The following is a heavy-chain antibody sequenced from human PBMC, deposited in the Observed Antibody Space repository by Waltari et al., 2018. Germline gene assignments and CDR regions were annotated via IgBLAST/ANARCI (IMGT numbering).Heavy chain of an antibody. CDR2: IYYNGNT. CDR3: AREIYGGNSRPFDY. V-gene: IGHV4-59*01. J-gene: IGHJ4*02. Sequence: QVQLQESGPVLMQPSETLSLTRTVRGGSMDHYIWHWSRNPPGKGLEWIGYIYYNGNTDYNPSLQSSVTISVDTSRSQFSLNLRSVTAADTAVYFCAREIYGGNSRPFDYWGQGTLVTVSS. D-gene: IGHD2-21*02. CDR1: GGSMDHYI.